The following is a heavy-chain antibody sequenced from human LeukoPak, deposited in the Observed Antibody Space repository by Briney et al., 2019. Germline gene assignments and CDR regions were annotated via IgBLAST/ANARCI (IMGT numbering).Heavy chain of an antibody. CDR3: ARTSSPHRIFDY. CDR1: GGSISSGGYY. D-gene: IGHD6-13*01. J-gene: IGHJ4*02. CDR2: IYYSGST. V-gene: IGHV4-31*03. Sequence: SETLSLTCTVSGGSISSGGYYWSWIRQHPGKGLEWIGYIYYSGSTYYNPSLKSRVTISVDTSKNQFSLKLSSVTAADTAVYYYARTSSPHRIFDYWGQGTLVTVSS.